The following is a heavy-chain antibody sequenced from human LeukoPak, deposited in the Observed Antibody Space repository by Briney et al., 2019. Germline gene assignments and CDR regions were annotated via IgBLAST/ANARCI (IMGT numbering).Heavy chain of an antibody. CDR2: NYHGGST. D-gene: IGHD3-22*01. J-gene: IGHJ3*02. CDR3: ARGEDYYDTRGYFWDAFDI. V-gene: IGHV4-34*01. CDR1: GGSFSGYY. Sequence: SETLALTCAVYGGSFSGYYWSWIRQPPAKGLEWMGENYHGGSTNYNSSLKSRVTISIDTSKNQFSLKLSSVTAADTAVSYCARGEDYYDTRGYFWDAFDISGQGTMVTVSS.